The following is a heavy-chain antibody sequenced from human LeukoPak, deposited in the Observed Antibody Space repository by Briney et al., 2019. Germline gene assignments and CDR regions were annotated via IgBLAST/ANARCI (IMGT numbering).Heavy chain of an antibody. CDR1: GYTFTSYY. CDR3: ARDNRESHYDFWSGYPYNWFDP. V-gene: IGHV1-46*01. J-gene: IGHJ5*02. D-gene: IGHD3-3*01. Sequence: GASVKVSCKASGYTFTSYYMHWVRQAPGQGLEWMGIINPSGGSTSYAQKFQGRVTMTRDTSTSTVYMELSSLRSEDTAVYYCARDNRESHYDFWSGYPYNWFDPWGQGTLVTVSS. CDR2: INPSGGST.